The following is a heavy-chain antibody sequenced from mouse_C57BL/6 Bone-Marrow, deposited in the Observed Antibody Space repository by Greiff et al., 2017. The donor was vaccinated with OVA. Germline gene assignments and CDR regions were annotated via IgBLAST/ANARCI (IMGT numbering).Heavy chain of an antibody. CDR2: IDPENGDT. CDR1: GFNIKDDY. D-gene: IGHD1-2*01. J-gene: IGHJ2*01. V-gene: IGHV14-4*01. Sequence: EVKLQESGAELVRPGASVKLSCTASGFNIKDDYMHWVKQRPEQGLEWIGWIDPENGDTEYASKFQGKATITADTSSNTAYLQLSSLTSEDTAVYYCTTERVTTAAPRLYFDYWGQGTTLTVSS. CDR3: TTERVTTAAPRLYFDY.